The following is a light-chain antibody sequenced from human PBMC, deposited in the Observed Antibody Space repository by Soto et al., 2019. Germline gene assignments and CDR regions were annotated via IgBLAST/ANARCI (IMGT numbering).Light chain of an antibody. Sequence: EIVLTQSPATLSLSPGERATLSCRASQSVSNYLAWYQQKPGQAPRLLIYDASNRATGVPSRFSGGGSGTDFTLTINSLEPEDFAVYYCQQYGSSRTFGQGTKVDIK. CDR1: QSVSNY. CDR2: DAS. V-gene: IGKV3-11*01. J-gene: IGKJ1*01. CDR3: QQYGSSRT.